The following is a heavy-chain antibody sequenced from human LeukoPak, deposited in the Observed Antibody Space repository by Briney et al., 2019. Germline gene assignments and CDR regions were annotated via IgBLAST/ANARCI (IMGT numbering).Heavy chain of an antibody. CDR2: ISSSSRTI. V-gene: IGHV3-48*01. CDR3: AKGYYYMDV. Sequence: GGSLRLSCAASGFTFSSYNMNWVRQAPGKGLEWVSYISSSSRTIYYADSVKGRFTISRDNAKNSLYLQMSSLRAEDTALYYCAKGYYYMDVWGKGTTVTISS. CDR1: GFTFSSYN. J-gene: IGHJ6*03.